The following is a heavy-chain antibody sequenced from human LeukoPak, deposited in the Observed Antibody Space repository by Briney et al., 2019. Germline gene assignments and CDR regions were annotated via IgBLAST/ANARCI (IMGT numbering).Heavy chain of an antibody. J-gene: IGHJ3*02. CDR3: ARPRGAGSYSAFDI. D-gene: IGHD3-10*01. Sequence: SETLSLTCTVSGGSISSYYWSWIRQPPGKGLEWIGYIYYSGSTNYNPSLKSRVTISVDTSKNQFSLKLSSVTAADTAVYYCARPRGAGSYSAFDIWGQGTMVTVSS. CDR2: IYYSGST. V-gene: IGHV4-59*08. CDR1: GGSISSYY.